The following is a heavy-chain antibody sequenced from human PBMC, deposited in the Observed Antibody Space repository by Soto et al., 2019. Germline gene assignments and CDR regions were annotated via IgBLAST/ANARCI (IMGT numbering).Heavy chain of an antibody. Sequence: PGGSLRLSCAASGFTFSNAWMNWVRQAPGKGLEWVGRIKSKTDGGTTDYAAPVKGRFTISRDDSKNTLYLQMNSLKTEDTAVYYCTTGHEGEYDSSGDDAFDIWGQGTMVTVSS. CDR1: GFTFSNAW. CDR2: IKSKTDGGTT. CDR3: TTGHEGEYDSSGDDAFDI. J-gene: IGHJ3*02. D-gene: IGHD3-22*01. V-gene: IGHV3-15*07.